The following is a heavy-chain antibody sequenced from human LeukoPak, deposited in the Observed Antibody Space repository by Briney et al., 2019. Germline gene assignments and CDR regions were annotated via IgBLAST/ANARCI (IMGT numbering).Heavy chain of an antibody. D-gene: IGHD1-26*01. V-gene: IGHV4-39*01. CDR1: GGSISSSSYY. J-gene: IGHJ4*02. CDR2: IYYSGST. CDR3: ARHDIVGAMPYYFDY. Sequence: SETLSLTCTVSGGSISSSSYYWGWIRQPPGKGLEWIGSIYYSGSTYYNPSPKSRVTISVDTSKNQFSLKLSSVTAADTAVYYCARHDIVGAMPYYFDYWGQGTLVTVSS.